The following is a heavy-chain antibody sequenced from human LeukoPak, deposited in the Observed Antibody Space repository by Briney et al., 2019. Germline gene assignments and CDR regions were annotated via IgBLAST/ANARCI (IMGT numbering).Heavy chain of an antibody. J-gene: IGHJ6*03. Sequence: SETLSLTCAVSGYSISSGYYWGWIRQPPGKGLEWIGSIYHSGSTYYNPSLKSRVTISVDTSKNQFSLKLSSVTAADTAVYYCAVWSGPLYYYYYYMDVWGKGTTVTVSS. CDR1: GYSISSGYY. D-gene: IGHD3-3*01. CDR3: AVWSGPLYYYYYYMDV. CDR2: IYHSGST. V-gene: IGHV4-38-2*01.